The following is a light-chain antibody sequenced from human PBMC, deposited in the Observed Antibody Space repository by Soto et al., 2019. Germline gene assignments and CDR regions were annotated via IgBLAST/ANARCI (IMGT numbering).Light chain of an antibody. CDR3: QQYGSSPLT. Sequence: ESGLRRSPATLSLSPGERATLSCRASQSVSSYLAWYQQKPGQAPRLLIYDASNRATGIPDRLSGSGSGTDFTLTISRLEPEDFAVYYCQQYGSSPLTFGGGTKVDIK. CDR1: QSVSSY. V-gene: IGKV3-20*01. CDR2: DAS. J-gene: IGKJ4*01.